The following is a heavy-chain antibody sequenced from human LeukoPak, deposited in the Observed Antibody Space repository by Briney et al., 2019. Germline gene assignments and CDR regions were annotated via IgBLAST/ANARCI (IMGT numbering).Heavy chain of an antibody. CDR3: AREVPAAIFDY. CDR1: GGTFSSYA. V-gene: IGHV1-69*10. J-gene: IGHJ4*02. D-gene: IGHD2-2*01. CDR2: IIPILGIA. Sequence: ASVKVSCKASGGTFSSYAISWVRQAPGQGLEWMGGIIPILGIANYAQKFQGRVTITADKSTSTAYMELSSLRSEDTAVYYCAREVPAAIFDYWGQGTLVTVSS.